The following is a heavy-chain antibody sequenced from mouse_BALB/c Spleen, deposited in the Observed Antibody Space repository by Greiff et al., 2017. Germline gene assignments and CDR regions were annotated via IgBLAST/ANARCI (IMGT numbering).Heavy chain of an antibody. CDR1: GFSLSTSGMG. V-gene: IGHV8-12*01. J-gene: IGHJ4*01. Sequence: QVTLKVSGPGILQPSQTLSLTCSFSGFSLSTSGMGVSWIRQPSGTGLEWLAHIYWDDDKRYNPSLKSRLTISKDTSRNQVFLKITSVDTADTATYYCARYYYGSSLYYAMDYWGQGTSVTVSS. D-gene: IGHD1-1*01. CDR2: IYWDDDK. CDR3: ARYYYGSSLYYAMDY.